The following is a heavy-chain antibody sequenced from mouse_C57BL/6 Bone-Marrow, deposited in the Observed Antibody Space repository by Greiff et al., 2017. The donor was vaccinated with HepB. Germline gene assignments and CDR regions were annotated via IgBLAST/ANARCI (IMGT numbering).Heavy chain of an antibody. CDR2: IYPRSGNT. CDR3: AREPYYYGNYFDY. J-gene: IGHJ2*01. D-gene: IGHD1-1*01. Sequence: VQLQQSGAELARPGASVKLSCKASGYTFTSYGMSWVKQRTGQGLEWIGEIYPRSGNTYYNEKFKGKATLTADKSSSTAYMELRSLTSEDSAVYFCAREPYYYGNYFDYWGQGTTLTVSS. CDR1: GYTFTSYG. V-gene: IGHV1-81*01.